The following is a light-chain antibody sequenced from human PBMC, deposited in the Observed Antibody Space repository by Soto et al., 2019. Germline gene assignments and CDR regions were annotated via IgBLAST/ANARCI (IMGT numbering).Light chain of an antibody. Sequence: DIPMTQSPSTLSASVCDRVTITCRANQSISNWLAWYQKKPGKVTKLLIYKASNLDYGVPSRFSGSGSGTEFTLTISSLQPDDFATYYCQQYNSYSWTVGQGTKVDIK. V-gene: IGKV1-5*03. J-gene: IGKJ1*01. CDR3: QQYNSYSWT. CDR1: QSISNW. CDR2: KAS.